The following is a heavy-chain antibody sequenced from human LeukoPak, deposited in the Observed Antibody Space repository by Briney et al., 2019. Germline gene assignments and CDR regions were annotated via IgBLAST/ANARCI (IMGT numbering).Heavy chain of an antibody. CDR1: GFTFSSYA. V-gene: IGHV3-23*01. D-gene: IGHD3-3*01. Sequence: PGGSLRLSCAASGFTFSSYAMSWVRQAPGKGLEWVSAISGSGGSTYYADSVKGRFTISRDNSKNTLHLQMNSLRAEDTAVYYCAKDAVSIFGVVIISAQLNWFDPWGQGTLVTVSS. J-gene: IGHJ5*02. CDR2: ISGSGGST. CDR3: AKDAVSIFGVVIISAQLNWFDP.